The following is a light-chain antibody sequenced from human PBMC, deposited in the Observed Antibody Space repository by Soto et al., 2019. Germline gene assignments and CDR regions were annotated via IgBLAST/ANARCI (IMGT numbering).Light chain of an antibody. CDR1: ESVSSH. V-gene: IGKV3D-15*01. Sequence: EIVITQSPATLSVSPGGMAPVSCRASESVSSHLAWYQQKPGQAPRLLISGASTRAADIPDRFSGSGSGTDFTLTIGRLEPEDLAVYYCQQYDSSPRTFGQGTKVDIK. J-gene: IGKJ1*01. CDR2: GAS. CDR3: QQYDSSPRT.